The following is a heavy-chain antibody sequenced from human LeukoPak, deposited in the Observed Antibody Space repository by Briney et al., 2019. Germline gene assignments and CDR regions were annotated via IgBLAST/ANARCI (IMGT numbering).Heavy chain of an antibody. CDR2: IYTSGST. Sequence: SETLSLTCTVSGGSISSYYWSWIRQPAGKGLEWIGRIYTSGSTNYSPSLKSRVTMSVDTSKNQFSLKLSSVTAADTAVYYCARDQDLWFGELSTGWFDPWGQGTLVTVSS. CDR3: ARDQDLWFGELSTGWFDP. D-gene: IGHD3-10*01. J-gene: IGHJ5*02. V-gene: IGHV4-4*07. CDR1: GGSISSYY.